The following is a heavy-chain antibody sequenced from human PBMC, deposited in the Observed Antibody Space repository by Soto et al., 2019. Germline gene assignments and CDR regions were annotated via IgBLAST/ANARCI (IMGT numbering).Heavy chain of an antibody. CDR3: ARDEDPVLMVYAIYY. CDR2: IWYDGSNK. Sequence: QVQLVESGGGVVQPGRSLRLSCAASGFTFSSYGMHWVRQAPGKGLEWVAVIWYDGSNKYYADSVKGRFTISRDNSKNTLCLQMNSLRAEDTAVYYCARDEDPVLMVYAIYYWGQGTLVTVSS. D-gene: IGHD2-8*01. V-gene: IGHV3-33*01. J-gene: IGHJ4*02. CDR1: GFTFSSYG.